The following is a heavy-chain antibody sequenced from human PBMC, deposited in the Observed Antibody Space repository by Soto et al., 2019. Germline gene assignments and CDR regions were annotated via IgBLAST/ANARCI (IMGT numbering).Heavy chain of an antibody. CDR1: GGSFSGYY. Sequence: SETLSLTCAVYGGSFSGYYWSWIRQPPGKGLEWIGEINHSGSANYNPSLKSRVTISVDTSKNQFSPKLSSVTAADTAVYYCARGPPRSGWFDPWGQGTLVTVSS. J-gene: IGHJ5*02. CDR2: INHSGSA. CDR3: ARGPPRSGWFDP. V-gene: IGHV4-34*01.